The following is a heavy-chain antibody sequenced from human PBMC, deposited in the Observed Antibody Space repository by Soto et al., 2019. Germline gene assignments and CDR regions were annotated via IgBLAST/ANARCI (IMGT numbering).Heavy chain of an antibody. V-gene: IGHV3-30*18. Sequence: GGSLRLSCAASGFTFSSYGMHWVRQAPGKGLEWVAVISYDGSNKYYADSVKGRFTISRDNSKNTLYLQMNSLRAEDTAVYYCAKGLGFYYDSSGYLGTYYYYYGMDVWGQGTTVTVSS. CDR2: ISYDGSNK. CDR3: AKGLGFYYDSSGYLGTYYYYYGMDV. CDR1: GFTFSSYG. J-gene: IGHJ6*02. D-gene: IGHD3-22*01.